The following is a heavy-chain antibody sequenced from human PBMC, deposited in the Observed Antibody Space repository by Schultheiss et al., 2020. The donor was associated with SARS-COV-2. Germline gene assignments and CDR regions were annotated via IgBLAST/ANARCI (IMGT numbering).Heavy chain of an antibody. CDR2: INPNSGGT. V-gene: IGHV1-2*04. CDR1: GYIFIDYY. Sequence: ASVKVSCKASGYIFIDYYMHWVRQAPGQGLEWMGWINPNSGGTNYAQKFQGWVTMTRDTSISTAYIELSRLRSDDTAVYYCARVRRDYDFWSSSYFYGMDVWGQGTTVTVSS. D-gene: IGHD3-3*01. CDR3: ARVRRDYDFWSSSYFYGMDV. J-gene: IGHJ6*02.